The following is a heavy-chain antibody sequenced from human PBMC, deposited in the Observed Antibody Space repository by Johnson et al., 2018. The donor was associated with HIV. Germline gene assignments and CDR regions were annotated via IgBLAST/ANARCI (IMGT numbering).Heavy chain of an antibody. CDR1: GFTFNSYA. J-gene: IGHJ3*02. D-gene: IGHD3-3*01. CDR3: ARARITILGVVLGADAFDI. V-gene: IGHV3-64*01. Sequence: VKLVESGGGLVQPGGSLRLSCAASGFTFNSYAMHWVRQAPGKGLEYVSAITSNGGSTYYANSVKGRFTISRDNSKNTLYLQMGGLRAEDMAVYYCARARITILGVVLGADAFDIWGQGTMVTVSS. CDR2: ITSNGGST.